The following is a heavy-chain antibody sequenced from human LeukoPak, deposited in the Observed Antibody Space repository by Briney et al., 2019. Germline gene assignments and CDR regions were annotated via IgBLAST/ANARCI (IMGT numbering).Heavy chain of an antibody. CDR1: GFTFSSYA. Sequence: PGGSLRLSCAASGFTFSSYAMHWVRQAPGKGLEYVSAISSNGGSTYYANSVKGRFTISRDNSKNTLYLQMGSLRAEDMAVYYCARDFSPVQYDILTGSPYFDYWGQGTLVTVSS. J-gene: IGHJ4*02. CDR3: ARDFSPVQYDILTGSPYFDY. CDR2: ISSNGGST. D-gene: IGHD3-9*01. V-gene: IGHV3-64*01.